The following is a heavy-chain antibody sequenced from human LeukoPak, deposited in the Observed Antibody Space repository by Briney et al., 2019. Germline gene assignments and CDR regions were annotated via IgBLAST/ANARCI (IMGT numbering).Heavy chain of an antibody. CDR1: GFTFSSYS. CDR2: ISSSSSYI. D-gene: IGHD6-19*01. J-gene: IGHJ6*02. V-gene: IGHV3-21*01. CDR3: ARDPRDPRYSSGWYLEVGVGYGMDV. Sequence: PGGSLRLSCAASGFTFSSYSMNWVRQAPGKGLEWVSSISSSSSYIYYADSVKGRFTISRDNAKNSLYPQMNSLRAEDTAVYYCARDPRDPRYSSGWYLEVGVGYGMDVWGQGTTVTVSS.